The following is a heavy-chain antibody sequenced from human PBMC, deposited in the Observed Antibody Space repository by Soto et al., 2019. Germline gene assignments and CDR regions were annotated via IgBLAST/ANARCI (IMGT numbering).Heavy chain of an antibody. J-gene: IGHJ6*02. CDR2: IYYSGST. Sequence: SLACTVSDFAISSSSYDCGSIRQPPGKVLEWIGSIYYSGSTYYNPSLKSLVTISVDTSKNQFSLKLSSVTAADTAVYYGVVIIGSYYYYYGMDVWGQGTTVTVSS. CDR1: DFAISSSSYD. V-gene: IGHV4-39*01. CDR3: VVIIGSYYYYYGMDV. D-gene: IGHD3-3*01.